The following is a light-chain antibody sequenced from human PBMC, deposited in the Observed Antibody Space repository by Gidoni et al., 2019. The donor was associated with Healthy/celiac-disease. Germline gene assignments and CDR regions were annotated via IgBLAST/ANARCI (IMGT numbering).Light chain of an antibody. Sequence: EIVLTQAPGTLSLSPGERVTLSCRASQEVSSSYLSWYQQKPGQAPRLLIYGASSRATGIPDRFSGSGSGTDFTLTISRLEPEDFAVYYCQQYGSSPPYTFGQGTKLEIK. CDR2: GAS. V-gene: IGKV3-20*01. CDR1: QEVSSSY. J-gene: IGKJ2*01. CDR3: QQYGSSPPYT.